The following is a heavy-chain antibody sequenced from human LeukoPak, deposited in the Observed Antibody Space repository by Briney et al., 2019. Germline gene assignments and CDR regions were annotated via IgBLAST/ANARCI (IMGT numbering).Heavy chain of an antibody. CDR2: IYSGGST. CDR1: GFTVSSNY. V-gene: IGHV3-66*01. D-gene: IGHD5-18*01. Sequence: GGSLRLSCAASGFTVSSNYMSWVRQAPGKGLEWVSVIYSGGSTYYADSVKGRFTISRDNSKNTLYLQMNSLRAEDTAVYYCARERRYSYGRYYYYGMDVWGQGTTVTVSS. J-gene: IGHJ6*02. CDR3: ARERRYSYGRYYYYGMDV.